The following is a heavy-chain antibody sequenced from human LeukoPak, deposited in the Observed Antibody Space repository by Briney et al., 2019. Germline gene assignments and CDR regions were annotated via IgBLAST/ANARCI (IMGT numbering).Heavy chain of an antibody. D-gene: IGHD5-24*01. CDR2: IYYSGST. V-gene: IGHV4-59*01. CDR3: AREGRRDHVNSMFDP. J-gene: IGHJ5*02. Sequence: AETLSLTCTASGCSISSYFLSWVRQPPEKGLEWIGYIYYSGSTNYNPSLKSRVAISVDTSKNQFSLKLTSVTAADTAVYYCAREGRRDHVNSMFDPWGQGPLVPVS. CDR1: GCSISSYF.